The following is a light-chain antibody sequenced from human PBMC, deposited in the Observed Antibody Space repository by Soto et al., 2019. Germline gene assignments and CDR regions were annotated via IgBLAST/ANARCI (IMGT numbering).Light chain of an antibody. CDR1: QSSSTA. Sequence: DIQMTQSPSSLSASVGDRVTIACRARQSSSTALNWYQQKPGKAPNLRIYVASSLQSGVPSRFSGSASGTDFTLTISSLQPEDFATYYCQQSYSTPRTFVHGTKV. CDR3: QQSYSTPRT. J-gene: IGKJ1*01. V-gene: IGKV1-39*01. CDR2: VAS.